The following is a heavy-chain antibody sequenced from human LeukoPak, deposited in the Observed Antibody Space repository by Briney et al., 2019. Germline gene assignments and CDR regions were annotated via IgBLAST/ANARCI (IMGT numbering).Heavy chain of an antibody. V-gene: IGHV4-59*08. CDR3: ARHYLRGDSSFDL. J-gene: IGHJ3*01. CDR2: IHNNGRT. CDR1: GDSISNYY. D-gene: IGHD2-21*02. Sequence: SEALSLTCTVSGDSISNYYWSWIRQPPGQGLEWIAYIHNNGRTKFNPSLKSRVTFSLDTSKNQFSLTLRSVTAADTAVYYCARHYLRGDSSFDLWGQGTMVIVSS.